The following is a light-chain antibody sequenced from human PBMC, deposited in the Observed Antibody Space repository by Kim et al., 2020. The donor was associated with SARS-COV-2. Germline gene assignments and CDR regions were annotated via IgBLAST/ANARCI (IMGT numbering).Light chain of an antibody. J-gene: IGLJ1*01. CDR3: QVWDSSTGV. V-gene: IGLV3-9*01. CDR2: NDN. CDR1: DIGRKT. Sequence: VAPGQTAGIACGGNDIGRKTVHWYQQKAGQAPVLVIYNDNKRPSGIPERFSGSNSGNTATLTISRAQAGDEGDYYCQVWDSSTGVFGTGTKVTVL.